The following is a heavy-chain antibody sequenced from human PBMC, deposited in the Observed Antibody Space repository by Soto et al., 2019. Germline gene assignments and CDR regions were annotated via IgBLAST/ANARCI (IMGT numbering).Heavy chain of an antibody. CDR3: AREGGQWELPDDFDY. Sequence: ASVKVSCKASGYTFTSYGISWVRQAPGQGLEWMGWISAYNGNTNYVQKLQGRVTMTTDTSTSTAYMEPRSLRSDDTAVYYCAREGGQWELPDDFDYWGQGTLVTVSS. CDR2: ISAYNGNT. CDR1: GYTFTSYG. J-gene: IGHJ4*02. V-gene: IGHV1-18*01. D-gene: IGHD1-26*01.